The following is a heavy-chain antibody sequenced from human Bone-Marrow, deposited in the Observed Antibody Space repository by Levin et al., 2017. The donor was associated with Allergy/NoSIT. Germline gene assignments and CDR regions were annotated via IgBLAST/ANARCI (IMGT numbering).Heavy chain of an antibody. CDR2: LSGSGDET. J-gene: IGHJ4*02. V-gene: IGHV3-23*01. D-gene: IGHD2-15*01. Sequence: GGSLRLSCAASGFTLNTYAMSWVRQAPGKGLEWVSILSGSGDETSYADFVKGRFTISRDNSKNTLYLRMSGLRAEDTAVYYCAKDAVTSRPPGYYFDYWGRGTQVTVSS. CDR1: GFTLNTYA. CDR3: AKDAVTSRPPGYYFDY.